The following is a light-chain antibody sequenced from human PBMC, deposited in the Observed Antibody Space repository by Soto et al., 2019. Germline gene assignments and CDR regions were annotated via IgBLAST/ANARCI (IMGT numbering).Light chain of an antibody. J-gene: IGKJ4*01. V-gene: IGKV3-11*01. Sequence: EIVLRQSPATLSVSPGERATLSCRASQSVSSYLAWYQQKPGQAPRLLIYDASNRATGIPARFSGSGSGTDFTLTISSLEPEDFAVYYCQQRSNWPFTFGGGTKVDIK. CDR2: DAS. CDR3: QQRSNWPFT. CDR1: QSVSSY.